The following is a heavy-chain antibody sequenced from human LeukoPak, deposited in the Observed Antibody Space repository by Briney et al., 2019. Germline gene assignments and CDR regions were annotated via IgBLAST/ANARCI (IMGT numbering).Heavy chain of an antibody. V-gene: IGHV3-53*01. J-gene: IGHJ1*01. D-gene: IGHD6-19*01. CDR1: GFIVSNNY. CDR2: IYSDGST. Sequence: GGSLRPSCAASGFIVSNNYMIWVRQAPGKGLEWLSIIYSDGSTYYAGSVKGRFTISRDISRNTVHLQMNSLRAEDTAVYYCARVGRRGIAVAEYFQHWGQGTLVTVSS. CDR3: ARVGRRGIAVAEYFQH.